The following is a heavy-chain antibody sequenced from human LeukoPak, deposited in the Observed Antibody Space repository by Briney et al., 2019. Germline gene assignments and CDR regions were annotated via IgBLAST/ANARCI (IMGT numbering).Heavy chain of an antibody. CDR3: TRAVAGHPD. V-gene: IGHV4-34*01. Sequence: PSETLSLTCAVSGVPFSNYYWSGVRQSPRQGGEWIGEINHSGYTNYNPSLKSRVTMSIDTSKNQFSLILTSVTAADAVVYYCTRAVAGHPDWGQGTLVTASS. CDR2: INHSGYT. CDR1: GVPFSNYY. D-gene: IGHD6-19*01. J-gene: IGHJ4*02.